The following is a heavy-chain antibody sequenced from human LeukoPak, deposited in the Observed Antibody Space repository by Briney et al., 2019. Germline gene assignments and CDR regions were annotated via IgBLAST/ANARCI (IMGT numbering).Heavy chain of an antibody. CDR1: GFTFDDYT. J-gene: IGHJ4*02. Sequence: GGSLRLSCAASGFTFDDYTMHWVRQAPGKGLEWVSLISWDGGSTYYADSVKGRFTISRDNSRNSLYLQMNSLRTEDSALYYCAKEEGSGWSYFDYWGQGTLVTVSS. D-gene: IGHD6-19*01. V-gene: IGHV3-43*01. CDR3: AKEEGSGWSYFDY. CDR2: ISWDGGST.